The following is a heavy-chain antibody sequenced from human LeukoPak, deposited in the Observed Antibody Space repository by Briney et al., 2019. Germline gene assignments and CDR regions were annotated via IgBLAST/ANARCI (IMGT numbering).Heavy chain of an antibody. J-gene: IGHJ3*01. Sequence: GGSLRLSCAASGFTFSYCAVMWVRQAPGQGLEWVSAITSGGAPRYADSVKGRFTISRDNSKNTLYLQMNSLRAEDTAQYFCARDPNGDYIGAFVFWGRGTVVTVSS. CDR1: GFTFSYCA. D-gene: IGHD4-17*01. CDR2: ITSGGAP. CDR3: ARDPNGDYIGAFVF. V-gene: IGHV3-23*01.